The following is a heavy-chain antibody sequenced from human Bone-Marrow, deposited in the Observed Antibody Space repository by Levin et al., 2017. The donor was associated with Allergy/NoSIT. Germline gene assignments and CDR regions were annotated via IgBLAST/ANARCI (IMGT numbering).Heavy chain of an antibody. CDR2: ISHDGSEK. Sequence: LSLTCAASGFSFSSSGMHWVRQAPGKGLEWVAIISHDGSEKYYADSVKGRFTISRDNYRDTLFLQMNSLRVDDMGVYYCVAAYGSGSPIDHWGQGSLVTISS. D-gene: IGHD3-10*01. J-gene: IGHJ4*02. CDR3: VAAYGSGSPIDH. V-gene: IGHV3-30*03. CDR1: GFSFSSSG.